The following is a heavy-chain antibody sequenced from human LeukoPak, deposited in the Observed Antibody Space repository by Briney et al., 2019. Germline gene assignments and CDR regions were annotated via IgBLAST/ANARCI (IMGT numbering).Heavy chain of an antibody. CDR3: ARARGGGYVYYYMDV. CDR2: ISAYSGNT. Sequence: ASVKVSCKASGYTFTSYGISWVRQAPGQGLEWMGWISAYSGNTSYAQKLQGRVTMTTDTSTSTAYMELRSLRSDDTAVYYCARARGGGYVYYYMDVWGKGTTVTVSS. D-gene: IGHD3-22*01. V-gene: IGHV1-18*01. J-gene: IGHJ6*03. CDR1: GYTFTSYG.